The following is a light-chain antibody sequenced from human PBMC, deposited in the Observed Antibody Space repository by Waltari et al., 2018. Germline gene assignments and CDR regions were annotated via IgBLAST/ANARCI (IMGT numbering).Light chain of an antibody. CDR2: DVS. V-gene: IGLV2-14*01. CDR3: CSFTSRSTWV. Sequence: QSALTQPASVSGSPGQSITISCTGTSSDVGGYNYVSWYQQHPGKAPKLLIFDVSNRPSGVSTRFSGSKSGNTASLTISGLQAEYESDYYCCSFTSRSTWVFGRGTKVTVL. J-gene: IGLJ3*02. CDR1: SSDVGGYNY.